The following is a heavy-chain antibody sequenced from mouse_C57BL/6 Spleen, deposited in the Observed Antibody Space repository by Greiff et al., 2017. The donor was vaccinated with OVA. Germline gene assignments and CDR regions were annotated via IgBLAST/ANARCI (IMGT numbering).Heavy chain of an antibody. V-gene: IGHV1-64*01. CDR1: GYTFTSSW. D-gene: IGHD1-1*01. CDR3: ARCSLATVVAKNAMDY. Sequence: QVQLQQPGAELVKPGASVKLSCKASGYTFTSSWMHWVKQRPGQGLEWIGMIHPNSGSTNYNEKFKSKATLTVDKSSSTAYMQLSSLTSEDSAVYYCARCSLATVVAKNAMDYWGQGTSVTVSS. CDR2: IHPNSGST. J-gene: IGHJ4*01.